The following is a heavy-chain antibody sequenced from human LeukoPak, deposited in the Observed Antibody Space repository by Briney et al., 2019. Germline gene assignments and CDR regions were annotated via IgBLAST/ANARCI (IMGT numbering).Heavy chain of an antibody. D-gene: IGHD6-13*01. CDR1: GFTFSSYG. J-gene: IGHJ3*02. V-gene: IGHV3-33*01. Sequence: GGSLRLSCAASGFTFSSYGMHWVRQAPGKGLEWVSVIWFDGSNKYYADSVKGRFTISRDNSKNTLYLQMNSLRAEDTAVYYCARGKEQQLYAFDIWGQGTMVTVSS. CDR2: IWFDGSNK. CDR3: ARGKEQQLYAFDI.